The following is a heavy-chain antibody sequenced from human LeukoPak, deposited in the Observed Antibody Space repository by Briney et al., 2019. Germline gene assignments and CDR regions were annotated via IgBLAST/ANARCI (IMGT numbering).Heavy chain of an antibody. CDR3: AREGPYSDSSRSRFDY. Sequence: ASVKVSCKASGYTFTSFYIHWVRQAPGQGLECMGIINPRDGITTYAQKFQGRVTMTRDTSTSTVYMELSSLRSEDTAVYYCAREGPYSDSSRSRFDYWGQGTLVTVSS. J-gene: IGHJ4*02. CDR1: GYTFTSFY. D-gene: IGHD6-6*01. CDR2: INPRDGIT. V-gene: IGHV1-46*01.